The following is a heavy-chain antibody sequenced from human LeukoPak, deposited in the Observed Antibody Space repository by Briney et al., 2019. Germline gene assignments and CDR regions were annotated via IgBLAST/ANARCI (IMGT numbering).Heavy chain of an antibody. CDR2: IDPSDSYT. D-gene: IGHD6-13*01. V-gene: IGHV5-10-1*01. CDR3: ARLTAAGTLGFWFDP. J-gene: IGHJ5*02. Sequence: LGESLRISCKGSGYSFTSYWISWVRQMPGKGLEWMGRIDPSDSYTNYSPSFQGHVTISADKSISTAYLQWSSLKASDTAMYYCARLTAAGTLGFWFDPWGQGTLVTVSA. CDR1: GYSFTSYW.